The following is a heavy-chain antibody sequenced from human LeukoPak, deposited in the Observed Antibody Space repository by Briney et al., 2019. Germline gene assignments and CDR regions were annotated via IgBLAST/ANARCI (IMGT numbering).Heavy chain of an antibody. CDR3: ARDYHGSGSLTTFDY. CDR2: INPRGGSA. D-gene: IGHD3-10*01. V-gene: IGHV1-46*01. Sequence: ASVKVSCNTAGYTFTSYYMHWVRQAPGQGLEWMGIINPRGGSASSAQKFQGRVTLTRDTSTSTVYMDLSSLRSQDTAVYYCARDYHGSGSLTTFDYWGQGTLVTVSS. CDR1: GYTFTSYY. J-gene: IGHJ4*02.